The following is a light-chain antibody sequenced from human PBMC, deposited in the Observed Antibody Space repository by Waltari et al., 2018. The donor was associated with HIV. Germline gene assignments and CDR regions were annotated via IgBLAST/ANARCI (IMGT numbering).Light chain of an antibody. Sequence: SYVLTQPPSVSVAPGQTANITCAHGNLGGPIVHWTQQKPGQAPVLVVFDDSDRPSGIPERFSGSKSGNTATLTISRVEAGDEADYYCQVWHSGSDGHVVFGGGTKLTVL. V-gene: IGLV3-21*02. CDR3: QVWHSGSDGHVV. CDR1: NLGGPI. J-gene: IGLJ2*01. CDR2: DDS.